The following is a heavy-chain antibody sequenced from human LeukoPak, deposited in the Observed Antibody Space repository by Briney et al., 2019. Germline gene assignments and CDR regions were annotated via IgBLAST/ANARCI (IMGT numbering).Heavy chain of an antibody. Sequence: KSRGSLRLSCAASGLPFSDAWMTWVRQAPGKGLEWVGRIKSKAGGGTTDYAAPVKGRFTISRDDSINTVYLQMNSLKAEDTALCYCAKDVPLTGGRSLIYWGQGTLVTVSS. CDR3: AKDVPLTGGRSLIY. CDR2: IKSKAGGGTT. CDR1: GLPFSDAW. V-gene: IGHV3-15*01. D-gene: IGHD3-9*01. J-gene: IGHJ4*02.